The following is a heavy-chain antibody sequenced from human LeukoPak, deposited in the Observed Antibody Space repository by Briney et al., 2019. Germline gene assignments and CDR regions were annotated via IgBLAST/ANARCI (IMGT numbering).Heavy chain of an antibody. CDR3: ARDREYDSSGYYLGY. Sequence: ASVKVSCKASGYTFTGYYMHWVRQAPGQGLEWMGWINPNSGGTNYAQKFQGRVTMTRDTSISTAYMELSRLRSDDPAVYYCARDREYDSSGYYLGYWGQGTLVTVSS. CDR2: INPNSGGT. V-gene: IGHV1-2*02. CDR1: GYTFTGYY. J-gene: IGHJ4*02. D-gene: IGHD3-22*01.